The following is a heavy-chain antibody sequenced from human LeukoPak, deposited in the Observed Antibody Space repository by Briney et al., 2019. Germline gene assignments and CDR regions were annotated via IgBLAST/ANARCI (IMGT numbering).Heavy chain of an antibody. J-gene: IGHJ5*02. D-gene: IGHD3-10*01. CDR2: IYYSGST. CDR3: ASRGRPSYYYGSGSYNWFDP. V-gene: IGHV4-59*12. CDR1: GGSISSYY. Sequence: SETLSLTCTVSGGSISSYYWSWIRQPPGKGLEWIGNIYYSGSTYHNPSLKSRVTISVDKSKNQFSLKLSSVTAADTAVYYCASRGRPSYYYGSGSYNWFDPWGQGTLVTVSS.